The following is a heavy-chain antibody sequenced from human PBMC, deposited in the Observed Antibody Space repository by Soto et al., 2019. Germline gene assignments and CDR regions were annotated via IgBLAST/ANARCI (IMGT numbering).Heavy chain of an antibody. J-gene: IGHJ6*02. CDR2: INPNSGGT. CDR1: GYTFTGYY. V-gene: IGHV1-2*04. D-gene: IGHD2-2*01. CDR3: ARDGPAAMDYYYYGMDV. Sequence: ASVKVSCKASGYTFTGYYMHWVRQAPGQGLEWMGWINPNSGGTNYAQKFQGWVTMTRDTSISTAYMELSRLRSDDTAVYYCARDGPAAMDYYYYGMDVWGQGTTVTVSS.